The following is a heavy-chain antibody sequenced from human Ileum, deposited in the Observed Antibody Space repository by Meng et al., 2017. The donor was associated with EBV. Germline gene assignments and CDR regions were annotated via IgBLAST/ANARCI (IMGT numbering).Heavy chain of an antibody. CDR1: GGSISSSNW. J-gene: IGHJ4*02. CDR3: ARESYSDSSGYYSLDY. CDR2: IHHTEST. D-gene: IGHD3-22*01. V-gene: IGHV4-4*02. Sequence: VRLQESGPGLVKPSGTLSPTWAVSGGSISSSNWWSWVRQAPGKGLEWIGEIHHTESTNYNPSLKSRVTISVDKSKNQFSLKLSSVTAADTAVYYCARESYSDSSGYYSLDYWGQGSLVTVSS.